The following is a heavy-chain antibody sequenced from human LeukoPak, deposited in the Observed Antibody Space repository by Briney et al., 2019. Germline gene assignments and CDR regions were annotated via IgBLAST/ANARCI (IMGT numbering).Heavy chain of an antibody. V-gene: IGHV4-61*02. CDR3: ARLNLPAAIGAFDM. D-gene: IGHD2-2*01. Sequence: SETLSLTCTVSGGSISSGRYYWSWLRQPAGKGLEWIGRISTNGRNDYNPSLQSRVTISVDMSKNQFSLKLSSLTAADTAVYYCARLNLPAAIGAFDMWGQGTVVTVSS. CDR1: GGSISSGRYY. J-gene: IGHJ3*02. CDR2: ISTNGRN.